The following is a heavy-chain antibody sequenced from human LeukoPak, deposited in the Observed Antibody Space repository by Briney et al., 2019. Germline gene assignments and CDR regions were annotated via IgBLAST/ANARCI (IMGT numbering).Heavy chain of an antibody. CDR2: IIPIFGRA. Sequence: SVKVSCKASGGTFTSYAISWVRQAPGQGLEWRGGIIPIFGRANYAQKFQGRVTITADKSTSTAYMELSSLRSEDTAVYYCAGYDYVWGSYRSQQLDYWGQGTLVTVSS. D-gene: IGHD3-16*02. CDR3: AGYDYVWGSYRSQQLDY. CDR1: GGTFTSYA. V-gene: IGHV1-69*06. J-gene: IGHJ4*02.